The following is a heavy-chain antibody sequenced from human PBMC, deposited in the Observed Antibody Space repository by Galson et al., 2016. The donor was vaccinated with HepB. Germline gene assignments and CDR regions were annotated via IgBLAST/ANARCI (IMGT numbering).Heavy chain of an antibody. V-gene: IGHV3-73*01. CDR2: IRSNANNYAT. Sequence: SLRLSCAASGFNFRGSAMNWVRQASGKGLEWVGRIRSNANNYATAYAASVEGRFTISRDDSKNTAYLQMDSLKTEDTAVDYCTTPPPDYGDYDMWFGPWGLGTLVTVSS. D-gene: IGHD4-17*01. CDR3: TTPPPDYGDYDMWFGP. CDR1: GFNFRGSA. J-gene: IGHJ5*02.